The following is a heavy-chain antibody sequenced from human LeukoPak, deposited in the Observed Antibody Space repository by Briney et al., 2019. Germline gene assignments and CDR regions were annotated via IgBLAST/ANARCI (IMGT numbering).Heavy chain of an antibody. Sequence: KTSETLSLTCNVSGYSISSGYYWGWIRQPPGKGLEWIGNIYHSGSTYNNPSLKSRVTISVDTSKNQFSLKLSSVTAADTAVYYCARDLTMVRGFPYNFFDPWGQGTLVTVSS. CDR1: GYSISSGYY. CDR2: IYHSGST. V-gene: IGHV4-38-2*02. D-gene: IGHD3-10*01. CDR3: ARDLTMVRGFPYNFFDP. J-gene: IGHJ5*02.